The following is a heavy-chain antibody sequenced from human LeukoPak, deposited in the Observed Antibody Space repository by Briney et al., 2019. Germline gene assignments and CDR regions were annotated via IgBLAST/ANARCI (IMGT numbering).Heavy chain of an antibody. J-gene: IGHJ6*02. V-gene: IGHV1-69*13. CDR2: IIPIFGTA. CDR3: ATVEYGSYYYGMDV. Sequence: AVKVSCKASGGTFSSYAISWLRQAPGQGLEWMGGIIPIFGTANYAQKFQGRVTITADESTSTAYMELSSLRSEDTAVYYCATVEYGSYYYGMDVWGQGTTVTVSS. CDR1: GGTFSSYA. D-gene: IGHD4-23*01.